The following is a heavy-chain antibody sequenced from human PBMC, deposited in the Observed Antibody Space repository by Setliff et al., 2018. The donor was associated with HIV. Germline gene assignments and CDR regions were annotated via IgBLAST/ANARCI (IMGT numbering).Heavy chain of an antibody. Sequence: SETLSLTCAVYGGSFSGHYWTWIRQPPGKGLEWIGEINHSCLSNFNPSLKSRLSIPVDTPKNQFSLKLTSVTATDTAVYYCARGGGFWSGQLDYWGQGTLVTVSS. D-gene: IGHD3-3*01. V-gene: IGHV4-34*01. CDR2: INHSCLS. CDR1: GGSFSGHY. CDR3: ARGGGFWSGQLDY. J-gene: IGHJ4*02.